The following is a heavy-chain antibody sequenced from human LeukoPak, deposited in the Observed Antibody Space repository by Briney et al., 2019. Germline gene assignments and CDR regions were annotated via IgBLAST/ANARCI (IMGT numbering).Heavy chain of an antibody. J-gene: IGHJ5*02. D-gene: IGHD4-23*01. CDR2: ISESGGST. CDR1: GFTFSNYA. CDR3: AKNDGGRWPFDP. Sequence: PGGSLRLSCAASGFTFSNYAMSWVRQAPGKGLEWVSSISESGGSTYYADSVKGRFTISRDDSKSTLYLQMNNLRAEDTAVYYCAKNDGGRWPFDPWGQGTLVTVSS. V-gene: IGHV3-23*01.